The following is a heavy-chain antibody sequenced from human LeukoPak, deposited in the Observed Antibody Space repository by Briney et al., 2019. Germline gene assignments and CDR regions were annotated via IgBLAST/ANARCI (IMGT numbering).Heavy chain of an antibody. Sequence: GGSLRLSCAASGFTFDDYTMHWVRQAPGKGLDWVSLISWDGDSTYYADSVKGRFTISRDNSKNTLYLQMNSLRAEDTAVYYCAKEEDFWSGYLWDWGQGTLVTVSS. J-gene: IGHJ4*02. CDR3: AKEEDFWSGYLWD. CDR1: GFTFDDYT. V-gene: IGHV3-43*01. CDR2: ISWDGDST. D-gene: IGHD3-3*01.